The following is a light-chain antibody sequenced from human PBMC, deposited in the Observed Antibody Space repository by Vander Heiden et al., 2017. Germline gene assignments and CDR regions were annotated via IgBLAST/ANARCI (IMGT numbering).Light chain of an antibody. Sequence: DIQMTQSPSSLSASVGDSVTITCRASQSVNSNLNWYQQKPGKAPNLLIYAASFLQSGVASRFSGRVSGTDFALTISNLQPEDFATYFCQQSYSTPFTFGQETRLEIK. CDR3: QQSYSTPFT. CDR1: QSVNSN. V-gene: IGKV1-39*01. CDR2: AAS. J-gene: IGKJ2*01.